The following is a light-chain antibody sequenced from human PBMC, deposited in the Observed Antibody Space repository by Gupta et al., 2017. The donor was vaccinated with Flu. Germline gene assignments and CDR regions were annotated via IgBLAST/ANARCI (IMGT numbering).Light chain of an antibody. CDR3: CSYAGPIVHVV. CDR1: SSDIGSYDL. J-gene: IGLJ2*01. V-gene: IGLV2-23*01. CDR2: DGT. Sequence: QTALPQPAPVPGSPGPSITIPVVGGSSDIGSYDLVSWYQPHPGKAPRLMIYDGTKRPSGVSDRFSGSKSGNTASLTLSGLQAEDEADYYCCSYAGPIVHVVFGGGTRLTVL.